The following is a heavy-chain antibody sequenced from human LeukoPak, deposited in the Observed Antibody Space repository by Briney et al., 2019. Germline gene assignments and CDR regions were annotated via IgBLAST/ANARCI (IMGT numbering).Heavy chain of an antibody. CDR2: ISSSSSYI. V-gene: IGHV3-21*01. CDR1: GFTFSSYS. J-gene: IGHJ4*02. D-gene: IGHD2-15*01. Sequence: GGSLRLSCAASGFTFSSYSMNWVRQAPGKGLEWVSSISSSSSYIYYADSVKGRFTISRDNAKNSLYLQMNSLRAEDTAVYYCAREPDCSGGSCYGGPDVGFDYWGQGTLVAVSS. CDR3: AREPDCSGGSCYGGPDVGFDY.